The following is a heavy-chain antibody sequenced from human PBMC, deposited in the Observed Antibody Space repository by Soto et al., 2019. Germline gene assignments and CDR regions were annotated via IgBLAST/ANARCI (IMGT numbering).Heavy chain of an antibody. V-gene: IGHV1-3*01. CDR3: ARDYGDYLFDY. Sequence: QVQLVQSGAEVKKPGASVKVSCKASGYTFTSYAMHWVRQAPGQRLEWMGWINAGNGNTKYSQKFQGRVTITRDTYASTAYMELSSLRAEDTAVYYCARDYGDYLFDYWGQGTLVTVSS. D-gene: IGHD4-17*01. CDR2: INAGNGNT. J-gene: IGHJ4*02. CDR1: GYTFTSYA.